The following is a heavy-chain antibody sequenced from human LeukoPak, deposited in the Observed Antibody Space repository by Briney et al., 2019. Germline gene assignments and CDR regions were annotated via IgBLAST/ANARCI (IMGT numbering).Heavy chain of an antibody. CDR1: GFTFSSYW. D-gene: IGHD3-3*01. Sequence: GGSLRLSCAASGFTFSSYWMHWVRQAPGKGLEWVSAISGSGGSTYYADSVKGRFTISRDNSKNTLYLQTNSLRAEDTAVYYCAKDELFFGVVIGFEDYWGQGTLVTVSS. J-gene: IGHJ4*02. CDR3: AKDELFFGVVIGFEDY. CDR2: ISGSGGST. V-gene: IGHV3-23*01.